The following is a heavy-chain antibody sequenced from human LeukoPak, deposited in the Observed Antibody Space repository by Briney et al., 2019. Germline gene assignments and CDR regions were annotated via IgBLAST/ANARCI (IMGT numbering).Heavy chain of an antibody. Sequence: GGSLRLSCAASGFTVSSNYMSWVRQAPGKGLEWVSVIYSGGSTYYADSVKGRFTISRDNSKNTLYLQMNSLRAEDTAVYYCARVGTAMVIGYWGQGTLVTVSS. CDR3: ARVGTAMVIGY. D-gene: IGHD5-18*01. CDR1: GFTVSSNY. J-gene: IGHJ4*02. V-gene: IGHV3-66*01. CDR2: IYSGGST.